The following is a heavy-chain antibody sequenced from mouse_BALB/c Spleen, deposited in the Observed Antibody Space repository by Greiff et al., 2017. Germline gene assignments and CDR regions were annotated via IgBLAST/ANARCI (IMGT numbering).Heavy chain of an antibody. D-gene: IGHD2-3*01. V-gene: IGHV1-14*01. CDR2: INPYNDGT. J-gene: IGHJ3*01. CDR3: ARYGGYYPFAY. CDR1: GYTFTSYV. Sequence: VQLKESGPELVKPGASVKMSCKASGYTFTSYVMHWVKQKPGQGLEWIGYINPYNDGTKYNEKFKGKATLTSDKSSSTAYMELSSLTSEDSAVYYCARYGGYYPFAYWGQGTLVTVSA.